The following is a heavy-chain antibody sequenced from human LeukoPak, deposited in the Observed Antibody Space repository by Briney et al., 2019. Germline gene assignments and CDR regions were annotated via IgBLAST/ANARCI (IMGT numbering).Heavy chain of an antibody. V-gene: IGHV4-34*01. Sequence: SETLSLTCAVYGGSFSGYYWSWIRQPPGKGLEWIGSIYYSGSTYYNPSLKSRVTISVDTSKNQFSLKLSSVTAADTAVYYCARDSFRSYGPFGYWGQGTLVTVSS. D-gene: IGHD5-18*01. CDR2: IYYSGST. J-gene: IGHJ4*02. CDR3: ARDSFRSYGPFGY. CDR1: GGSFSGYY.